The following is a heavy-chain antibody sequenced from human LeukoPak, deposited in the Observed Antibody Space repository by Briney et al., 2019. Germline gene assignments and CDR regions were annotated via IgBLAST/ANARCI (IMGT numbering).Heavy chain of an antibody. V-gene: IGHV3-48*04. Sequence: TGGSLRLSCAASGFTLSSYSMNWVRQAPGKGLEWVAYINSDSSMIYYADSVKGRFTISRDNAKNTLYLQMNSLRAEDTAVYYCTRDTKYLDYWGQGTLVTVSS. J-gene: IGHJ4*02. D-gene: IGHD3-3*01. CDR1: GFTLSSYS. CDR2: INSDSSMI. CDR3: TRDTKYLDY.